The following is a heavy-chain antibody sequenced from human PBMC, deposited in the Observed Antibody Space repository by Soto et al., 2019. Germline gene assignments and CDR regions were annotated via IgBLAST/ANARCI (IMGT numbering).Heavy chain of an antibody. CDR2: INSDGGST. V-gene: IGHV3-74*01. D-gene: IGHD2-2*03. CDR3: ARESGYCSSTSCYPG. CDR1: GFTFSSYW. J-gene: IGHJ6*02. Sequence: QPGGSLRLSCAASGFTFSSYWMHWVRQAPGKGLVWVSRINSDGGSTSYADSVKGRFTISRDNAKNTLYLQMNSLRAEDTAVYYCARESGYCSSTSCYPGWGQGTTVTVSS.